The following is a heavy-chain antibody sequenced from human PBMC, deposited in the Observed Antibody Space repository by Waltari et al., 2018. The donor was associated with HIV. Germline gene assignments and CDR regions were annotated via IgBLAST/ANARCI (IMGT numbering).Heavy chain of an antibody. D-gene: IGHD1-26*01. J-gene: IGHJ2*01. CDR3: SRHALRVGAGYWYCDL. CDR1: GGSISNSNSF. Sequence: LQLLGSGPGVVQPSETLSHTCTVAGGSISNSNSFWDWIRQPPGKGLEWIVRIYYTGGTYYNPSLKSRVTISVDTSKNQFSRRLSSVTAADTAVYYCSRHALRVGAGYWYCDLWGRGTLVSVSS. V-gene: IGHV4-39*01. CDR2: IYYTGGT.